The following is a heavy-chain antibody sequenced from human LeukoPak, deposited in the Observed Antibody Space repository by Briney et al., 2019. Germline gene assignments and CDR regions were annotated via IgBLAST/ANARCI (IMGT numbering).Heavy chain of an antibody. D-gene: IGHD2-15*01. CDR3: AKGIVVVVAATPYDY. Sequence: GGSLRLSCAASGFTFSSYAMSWVRQAPGKGLEWVSAISGSGGSTYYPDSVKGRFTISRDNSKNTLYLQMNSLRAEDMAVYYCAKGIVVVVAATPYDYWGQGTLVTVSS. CDR1: GFTFSSYA. V-gene: IGHV3-23*01. J-gene: IGHJ4*02. CDR2: ISGSGGST.